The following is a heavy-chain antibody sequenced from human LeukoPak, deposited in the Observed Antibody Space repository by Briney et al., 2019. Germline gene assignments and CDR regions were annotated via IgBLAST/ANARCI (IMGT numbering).Heavy chain of an antibody. CDR2: IYYSGST. V-gene: IGHV4-59*08. J-gene: IGHJ3*02. CDR3: ARRHDAFDI. Sequence: SETLSLTCTVSGGSISSYYWSWVRQPPGKGLEWIGYIYYSGSTNYNPSLKSRVTISVDTSKNQFSLKLSSVTAADTAVYYCARRHDAFDIWGQGTMVTVSS. CDR1: GGSISSYY.